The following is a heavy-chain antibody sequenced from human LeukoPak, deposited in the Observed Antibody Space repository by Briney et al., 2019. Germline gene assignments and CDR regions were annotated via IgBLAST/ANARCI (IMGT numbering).Heavy chain of an antibody. Sequence: GGSLRLSCAASGFTFSTYWISWFRQAPGKGLEWVANIKQDGSEKHYVDSVKGRFTISRDNAKNSLYLQMNSLRAEDTAVYHCARDPTWGIDAFDIWGQGTMVTVSS. CDR2: IKQDGSEK. J-gene: IGHJ3*02. V-gene: IGHV3-7*01. D-gene: IGHD3-16*01. CDR3: ARDPTWGIDAFDI. CDR1: GFTFSTYW.